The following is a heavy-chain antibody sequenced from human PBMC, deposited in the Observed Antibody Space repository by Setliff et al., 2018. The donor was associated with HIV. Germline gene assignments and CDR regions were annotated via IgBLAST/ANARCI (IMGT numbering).Heavy chain of an antibody. Sequence: SETLSLTCTVSGGSISSNYWGWIRQPPGKGLEWIGSIYYSGTTYYNPSLKSRVLISVDTSKNQFSLKLTSVTAADTAVYYCTRVFTAGRREYYFDLWGQGTLVTVSS. CDR1: GGSISSNY. V-gene: IGHV4-39*01. J-gene: IGHJ4*02. CDR3: TRVFTAGRREYYFDL. CDR2: IYYSGTT. D-gene: IGHD6-6*01.